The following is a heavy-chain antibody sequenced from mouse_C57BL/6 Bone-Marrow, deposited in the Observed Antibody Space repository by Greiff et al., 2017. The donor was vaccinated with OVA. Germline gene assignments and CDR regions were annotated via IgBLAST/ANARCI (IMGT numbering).Heavy chain of an antibody. D-gene: IGHD2-4*01. V-gene: IGHV3-8*01. CDR2: ISYSGST. CDR1: GYSITSDY. J-gene: IGHJ4*01. Sequence: EVKVVESGPGLAKPSQTLSLTCSVTGYSITSDYWNWIRKFPGNKLEYMGYISYSGSTYYNPSLKSRISITRDTSKNQYYLQLNSVTTEDTATYYCARSGDYDHYAMDYWGQGTSVTVSS. CDR3: ARSGDYDHYAMDY.